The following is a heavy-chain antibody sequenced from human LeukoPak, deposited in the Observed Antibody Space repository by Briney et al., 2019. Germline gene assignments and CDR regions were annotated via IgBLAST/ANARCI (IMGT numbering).Heavy chain of an antibody. Sequence: PGGSLRLSCAASGFSFSSYGMTWVRQAPGKGLEWVSAISGSGDYTHYADSVKGRVTISRDNSKNTLYLQMSSLRAEDTAVYYCARDSVLLWFGDLPYYFDIWGQGTLVTVSS. CDR3: ARDSVLLWFGDLPYYFDI. D-gene: IGHD3-10*01. CDR2: ISGSGDYT. J-gene: IGHJ4*02. CDR1: GFSFSSYG. V-gene: IGHV3-23*01.